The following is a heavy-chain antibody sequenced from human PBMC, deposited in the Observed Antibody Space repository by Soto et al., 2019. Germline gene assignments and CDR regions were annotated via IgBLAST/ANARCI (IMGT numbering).Heavy chain of an antibody. CDR2: INHSGST. J-gene: IGHJ6*02. D-gene: IGHD1-26*01. CDR3: ASLAFATTGNV. CDR1: GGSFSGYY. Sequence: PSETLSLTCAVHGGSFSGYYWSWIRQPPGKGLEWIGEINHSGSTNYNPSLKSRVTISVDTSKNQFSLKLSSVTAADTAVYYCASLAFATTGNVWGQGTTVTVSS. V-gene: IGHV4-34*01.